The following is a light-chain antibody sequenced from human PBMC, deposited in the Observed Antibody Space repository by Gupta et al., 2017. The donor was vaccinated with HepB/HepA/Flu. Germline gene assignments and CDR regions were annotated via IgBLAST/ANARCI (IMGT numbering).Light chain of an antibody. Sequence: IVLTQSPGTLSLSPGERATVSCRASQNLTRNYLAWYQHKPGQAPRLLVYGASTTATGIPDRFRGSGSGTDFSLNISRREPEDFAAYYCQQYGTSPGLTFGGGTKVEIK. CDR2: GAS. CDR3: QQYGTSPGLT. J-gene: IGKJ4*01. CDR1: QNLTRNY. V-gene: IGKV3-20*01.